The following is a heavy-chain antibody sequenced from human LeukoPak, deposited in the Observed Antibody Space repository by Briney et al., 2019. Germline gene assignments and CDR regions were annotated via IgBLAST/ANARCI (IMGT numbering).Heavy chain of an antibody. V-gene: IGHV3-30*18. J-gene: IGHJ4*02. CDR2: ISYDGSNK. Sequence: GGSLRLSCAASGFTFSSYAMSWVRQSPGKGLEWVAVISYDGSNKYYADSVKGRFTISRDNSKNTLYLQMNSLRAEDTAVYYCAKDGAGTAGIYFDYWGQGTLVTVSS. CDR3: AKDGAGTAGIYFDY. D-gene: IGHD1-1*01. CDR1: GFTFSSYA.